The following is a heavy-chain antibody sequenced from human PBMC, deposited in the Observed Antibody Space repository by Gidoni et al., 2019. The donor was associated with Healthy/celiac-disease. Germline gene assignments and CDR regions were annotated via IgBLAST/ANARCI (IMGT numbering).Heavy chain of an antibody. D-gene: IGHD5-18*01. CDR2: ISSSSSYI. CDR1: GFTFSSYS. V-gene: IGHV3-21*01. Sequence: EVQLVESGGALVKPGGSLRLSCSASGFTFSSYSMNWVRQAPGKGLEWVSSISSSSSYIYYADSVKGRFTISRDNAKNSLYLQMNSLRAEDTAVYYCARRYSYDLHFDYWGQGTLVTVSS. CDR3: ARRYSYDLHFDY. J-gene: IGHJ4*02.